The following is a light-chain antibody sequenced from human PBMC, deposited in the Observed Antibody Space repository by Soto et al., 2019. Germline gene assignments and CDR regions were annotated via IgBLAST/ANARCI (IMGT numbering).Light chain of an antibody. V-gene: IGKV1-17*01. CDR3: LQHNTYPYT. CDR1: QGIRSD. CDR2: TAS. Sequence: IQMTQSPSSLSASVGDRVPITCRASQGIRSDLVWFQHKPGKAPKRLIYTASSLQSGVPSRFSGSGSGTEFSLTISSLQPEDFATYCCLQHNTYPYTFGQGTKLEIK. J-gene: IGKJ2*01.